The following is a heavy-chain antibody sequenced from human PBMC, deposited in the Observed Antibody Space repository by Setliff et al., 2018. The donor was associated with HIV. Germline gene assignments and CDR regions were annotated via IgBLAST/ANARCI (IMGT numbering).Heavy chain of an antibody. D-gene: IGHD3-3*01. CDR1: PYSFTNYW. V-gene: IGHV5-51*01. CDR3: ARLSKYYDFWTPDS. J-gene: IGHJ4*02. Sequence: PGESLKISCQGSPYSFTNYWVGWVRQLPSNGLEWMGLIWPDDSDTIYSPSFQGQVTMSADKSISTAYLQWSSLEAPDTAMYYCARLSKYYDFWTPDSWGQGTLVTVSS. CDR2: IWPDDSDT.